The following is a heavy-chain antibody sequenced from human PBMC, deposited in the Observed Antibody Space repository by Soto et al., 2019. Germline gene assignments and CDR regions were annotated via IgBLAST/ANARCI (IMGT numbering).Heavy chain of an antibody. V-gene: IGHV3-23*01. CDR2: SDGSGGDR. CDR1: GFTFSSYA. D-gene: IGHD3-22*01. Sequence: EVQLLESGGDLVQPGGSLRLSCAASGFTFSSYAMGWVRQAPGTGLEWVSVSDGSGGDRSLADSVKGRFTISRDNSKNTLYLQMDRLRVADTARYFCAKEIVAGAYVETSAFDFWGQGTLVTVSS. J-gene: IGHJ4*02. CDR3: AKEIVAGAYVETSAFDF.